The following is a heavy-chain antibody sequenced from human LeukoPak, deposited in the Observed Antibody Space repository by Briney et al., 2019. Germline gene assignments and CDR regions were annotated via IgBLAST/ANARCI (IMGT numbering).Heavy chain of an antibody. CDR1: GFTFTTYS. CDR3: ARDQFYAFDI. Sequence: GGSLRLSCAASGFTFTTYSMNWVRQAPGKGLEWVSYISRSSSTIYYADSVKGRFTISRDNAKNSLYLQMNSLRDEGTAVYYCARDQFYAFDIWGQGTMVTVSS. J-gene: IGHJ3*02. CDR2: ISRSSSTI. V-gene: IGHV3-48*02.